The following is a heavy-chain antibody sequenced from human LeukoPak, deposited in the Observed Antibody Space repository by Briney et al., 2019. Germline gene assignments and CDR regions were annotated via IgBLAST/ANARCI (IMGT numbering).Heavy chain of an antibody. CDR3: VSLGLFPSSTLDY. CDR1: GFIFSTYG. CDR2: IYYSGST. D-gene: IGHD6-13*01. Sequence: GSLRLSCAASGFIFSTYGMGWVRQAPGKGLEWIGSIYYSGSTYYNPSLKSRVTISVDTSKNQFSLKLSSVTAADTAVYYCVSLGLFPSSTLDYWGQGTLVTVSS. J-gene: IGHJ4*02. V-gene: IGHV4-39*01.